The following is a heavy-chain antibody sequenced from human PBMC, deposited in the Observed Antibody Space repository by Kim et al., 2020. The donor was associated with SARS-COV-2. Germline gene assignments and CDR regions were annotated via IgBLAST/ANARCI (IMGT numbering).Heavy chain of an antibody. CDR3: ARDIGRLGESSGVDS. CDR1: GFTFTNHG. D-gene: IGHD3-16*01. V-gene: IGHV3-33*01. Sequence: GGSLRLSCAASGFTFTNHGMHWVRLAPGKGLEWVAVIWYDGSKKFYRDSVKGRFTISRDDSKATLSLQMNSLRDEDTAIYYCARDIGRLGESSGVDSWGHGTLVTVSS. J-gene: IGHJ4*01. CDR2: IWYDGSKK.